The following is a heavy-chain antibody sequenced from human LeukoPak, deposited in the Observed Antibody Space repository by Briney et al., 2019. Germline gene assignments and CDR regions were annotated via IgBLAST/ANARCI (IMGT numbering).Heavy chain of an antibody. CDR3: AREAGASSFRPLDC. Sequence: SETLSLTCTVSGGSISNYYWSWIRQPAGKGLEWIGRISNSGSTNCNLVHKSRVTMSVDTSKNQFSVRLSSVTAADTAMYYCAREAGASSFRPLDCWGQGVLVSVSS. J-gene: IGHJ4*02. D-gene: IGHD1-26*01. V-gene: IGHV4-4*07. CDR2: ISNSGST. CDR1: GGSISNYY.